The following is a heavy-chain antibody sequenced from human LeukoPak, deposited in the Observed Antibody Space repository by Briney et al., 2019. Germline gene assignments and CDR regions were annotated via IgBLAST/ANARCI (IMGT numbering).Heavy chain of an antibody. CDR3: ASGRYCSSTSCYTEFDY. CDR1: GGTFSSYT. J-gene: IGHJ4*02. D-gene: IGHD2-2*02. Sequence: ASVKVSCKASGGTFSSYTISWVRQAPGQGLEWTGRIIPILGIANYAQKFQGRVTITADKSTSTAYMELSSLRSEDTAVYYRASGRYCSSTSCYTEFDYWGQGTLVTVSS. CDR2: IIPILGIA. V-gene: IGHV1-69*02.